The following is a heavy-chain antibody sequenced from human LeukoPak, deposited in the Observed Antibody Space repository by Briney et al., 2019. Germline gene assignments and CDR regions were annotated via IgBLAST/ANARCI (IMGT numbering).Heavy chain of an antibody. CDR1: GFTFSSYS. CDR2: ISSSSSYI. J-gene: IGHJ6*03. Sequence: GGSLRLSCAASGFTFSSYSMNWVRQAPGKGLEWVSSISSSSSYIYYADSVKGRFTISRDNAKNSLYLQMNSLRAEDTAVYYCASLPSNYMGYYYMDVWGKGTTVTVSS. CDR3: ASLPSNYMGYYYMDV. D-gene: IGHD3-10*01. V-gene: IGHV3-21*01.